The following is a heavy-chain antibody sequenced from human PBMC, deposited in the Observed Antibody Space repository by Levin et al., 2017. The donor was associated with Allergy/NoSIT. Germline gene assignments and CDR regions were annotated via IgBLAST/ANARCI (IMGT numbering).Heavy chain of an antibody. J-gene: IGHJ4*02. V-gene: IGHV1-46*01. CDR3: AREAPSYDSSGYYGY. CDR1: GYTFTSYY. D-gene: IGHD3-22*01. Sequence: GASVKVSCKASGYTFTSYYMHLVRQAPGQGLEWMGIINPSGGSTSYAQKFQGRVTMTRDTSTSTVYMELSSLRSEDTAVYYCAREAPSYDSSGYYGYWGQGTLVTVSS. CDR2: INPSGGST.